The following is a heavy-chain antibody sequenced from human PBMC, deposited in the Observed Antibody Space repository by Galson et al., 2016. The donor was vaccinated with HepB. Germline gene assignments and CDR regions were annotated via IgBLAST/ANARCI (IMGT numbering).Heavy chain of an antibody. D-gene: IGHD4-11*01. Sequence: SLRLSCATSGLTFSRYWMSWVRQAPGKGLEWVANIKEDGSEKYYVASVKGRFTIPRDNAKNSMYLQMNSLRAEDTAVYYCASYFSNYVSYWGQGTLVTVSS. CDR1: GLTFSRYW. CDR2: IKEDGSEK. J-gene: IGHJ4*02. CDR3: ASYFSNYVSY. V-gene: IGHV3-7*01.